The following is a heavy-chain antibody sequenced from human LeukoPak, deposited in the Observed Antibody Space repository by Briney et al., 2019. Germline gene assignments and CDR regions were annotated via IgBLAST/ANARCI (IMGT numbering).Heavy chain of an antibody. V-gene: IGHV3-30*14. D-gene: IGHD2-15*01. J-gene: IGHJ5*02. CDR3: VREAGYCAPVCVKTNWFDP. CDR2: ISYDGSNK. CDR1: GFTFSSYA. Sequence: GRSLRLSCAASGFTFSSYAMHWVRQAPGKGLEWVAVISYDGSNKYYADSVEGRFTISRDDSTNTVYLHMNSLRDEDTALYHCVREAGYCAPVCVKTNWFDPWGQGTLVTVSS.